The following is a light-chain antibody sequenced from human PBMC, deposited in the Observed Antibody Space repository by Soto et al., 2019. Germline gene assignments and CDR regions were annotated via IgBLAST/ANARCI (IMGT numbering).Light chain of an antibody. CDR1: QSVSNNY. J-gene: IGKJ5*01. Sequence: PGTLSLSHGERDTFSCRARQSVSNNYLAWYQQKLGQAPRLLIHGASSRATGIPDRFSGSGSGTDFTLTISRLESEDFALYYCQHYGSSPITFGEGTRLEIK. CDR3: QHYGSSPIT. CDR2: GAS. V-gene: IGKV3-20*01.